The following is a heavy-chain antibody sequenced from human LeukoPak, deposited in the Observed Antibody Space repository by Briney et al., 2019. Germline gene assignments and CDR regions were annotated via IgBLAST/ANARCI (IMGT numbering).Heavy chain of an antibody. V-gene: IGHV3-9*01. CDR2: ISWNSGSI. CDR3: ARVFWVFGVVIMPIDY. J-gene: IGHJ4*02. Sequence: PGRSLRLSCAASGFTFDDYAMHWVRQAPGKGLEWVSGISWNSGSIGYADSVKGRFTISRDNAKNSLYLQMDSLRANDTAIYYCARVFWVFGVVIMPIDYWGQGTLVTVSS. D-gene: IGHD3-3*01. CDR1: GFTFDDYA.